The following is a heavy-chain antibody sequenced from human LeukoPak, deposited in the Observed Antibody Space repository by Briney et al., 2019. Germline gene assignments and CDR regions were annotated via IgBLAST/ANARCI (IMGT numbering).Heavy chain of an antibody. V-gene: IGHV4-4*07. CDR2: IYTSGST. Sequence: SETLSLTCTVSGGSISSYYWSWIRQPAGKGLEWIGRIYTSGSTNYNPSLKSRVTISVDTSKNQFSLKLSSVTAADTAVYYCARDQRAGWFDAFDIWGQGTMVTVSS. CDR1: GGSISSYY. CDR3: ARDQRAGWFDAFDI. J-gene: IGHJ3*02. D-gene: IGHD6-19*01.